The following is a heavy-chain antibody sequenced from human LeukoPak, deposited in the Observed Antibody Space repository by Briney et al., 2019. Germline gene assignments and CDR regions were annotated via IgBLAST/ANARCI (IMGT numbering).Heavy chain of an antibody. D-gene: IGHD6-13*01. CDR2: IYYSGST. CDR3: ASFIAAAGIVQH. CDR1: GGSISSYY. Sequence: PSETLSLTCTVSGGSISSYYWSWIRQPPGKGLEWIGYIYYSGSTNYNPSLKSRVTISVDTSKNQFSLKLSSVTAADTAVYYCASFIAAAGIVQHWGQGTLVTVSS. V-gene: IGHV4-59*01. J-gene: IGHJ1*01.